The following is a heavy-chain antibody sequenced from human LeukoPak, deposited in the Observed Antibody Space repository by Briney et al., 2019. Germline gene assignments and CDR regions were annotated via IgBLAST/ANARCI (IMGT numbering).Heavy chain of an antibody. CDR3: ARETLINVDAFDI. CDR1: GFTLSSYW. J-gene: IGHJ3*02. V-gene: IGHV3-74*01. CDR2: INSDGSST. D-gene: IGHD3-16*01. Sequence: GGSLRLSCAASGFTLSSYWMHWVRQAPGKGLVWVSRINSDGSSTGYADSVKGRFTISRDNAKNTLYLQMNSLRAEDTAVYYCARETLINVDAFDIWGQGTMVTVSS.